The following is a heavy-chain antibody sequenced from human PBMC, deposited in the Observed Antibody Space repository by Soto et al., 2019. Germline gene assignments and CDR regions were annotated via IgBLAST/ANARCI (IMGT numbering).Heavy chain of an antibody. Sequence: SVKVSCKASGGTFSSYAISWVRQAPGQGLEWMGRIIPFIGTANYAQKFQGRVTITADESTSTAYMELTSLRSEDTAVYYCARGGDNVLRFLEWSLASYYYYGMDVWGQGTTVTVSS. J-gene: IGHJ6*02. CDR1: GGTFSSYA. D-gene: IGHD3-3*01. V-gene: IGHV1-69*11. CDR2: IIPFIGTA. CDR3: ARGGDNVLRFLEWSLASYYYYGMDV.